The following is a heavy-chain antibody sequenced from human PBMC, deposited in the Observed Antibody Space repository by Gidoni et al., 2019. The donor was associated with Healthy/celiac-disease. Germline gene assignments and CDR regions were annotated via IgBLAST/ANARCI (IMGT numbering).Heavy chain of an antibody. CDR2: ISYDGSNK. CDR1: GFTFSRYA. CDR3: AKDLARYGDYSGFDY. D-gene: IGHD4-17*01. J-gene: IGHJ4*02. V-gene: IGHV3-30*18. Sequence: QLVESGGGVVQPGRSLRLSCAASGFTFSRYAMHWVRQAPGKGLEWVAVISYDGSNKFYADSVKGRFTISRDTSKNTLFLQMNSLRAEDTAVYYCAKDLARYGDYSGFDYWGQGTLVTVSS.